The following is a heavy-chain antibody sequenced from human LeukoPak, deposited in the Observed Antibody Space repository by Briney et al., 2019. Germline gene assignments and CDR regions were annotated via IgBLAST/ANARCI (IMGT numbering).Heavy chain of an antibody. CDR3: ARDSHSGSQRANFDY. CDR2: ISSSSSTI. Sequence: GGSLRLSCVASGFTFSDYYMSWVRQAPGKGLEWVSYISSSSSTIYYADSVKGRFTISRDNAKNSLYLQMNSLRAEDTAVYYCARDSHSGSQRANFDYWGQGTLVTVSS. D-gene: IGHD1-26*01. V-gene: IGHV3-11*04. J-gene: IGHJ4*02. CDR1: GFTFSDYY.